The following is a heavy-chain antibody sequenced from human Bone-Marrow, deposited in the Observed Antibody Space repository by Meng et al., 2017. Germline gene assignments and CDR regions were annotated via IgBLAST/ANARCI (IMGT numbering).Heavy chain of an antibody. CDR3: AREGDSSHYDILTGSHYYFDY. CDR1: GGSIISYY. CDR2: IYTSGST. D-gene: IGHD3-9*01. V-gene: IGHV4-4*07. Sequence: SDTLSLTCTVSGGSIISYYWSWIRQPAGKGLEWSGRIYTSGSTNYTPSLKSRVTMSVDTSKKQFSLKQSSVTAADTAVYYCAREGDSSHYDILTGSHYYFDYWGQGTLVTVSS. J-gene: IGHJ4*02.